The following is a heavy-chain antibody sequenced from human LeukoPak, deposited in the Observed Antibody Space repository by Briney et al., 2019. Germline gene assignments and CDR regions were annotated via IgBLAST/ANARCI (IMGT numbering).Heavy chain of an antibody. V-gene: IGHV5-51*01. CDR1: GYSFTSYW. J-gene: IGHJ6*03. D-gene: IGHD3-9*01. Sequence: GESLRISCKGSGYSFTSYWIGWVRQMPGKGLEWMGIIYPGVSDSRYSPSFQGQVTISADKSISTAYLQWSSLKASDTAMYYCARHLRDMGADHYYYMDVWGKGTTVTVSS. CDR2: IYPGVSDS. CDR3: ARHLRDMGADHYYYMDV.